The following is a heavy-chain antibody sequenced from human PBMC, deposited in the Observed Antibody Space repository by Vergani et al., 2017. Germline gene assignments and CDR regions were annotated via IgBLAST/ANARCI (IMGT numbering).Heavy chain of an antibody. CDR1: GFTFSSYW. V-gene: IGHV3-74*01. CDR2: INSDGSTT. D-gene: IGHD6-19*01. J-gene: IGHJ4*02. Sequence: EVQLVESGGGLAQPGGSLRLSCAASGFTFSSYWMHWVRQAPGKGLGWVSRINSDGSTTSYADAVKGRFTISRDNAKNTLYLQMNSLRVEDTAIYYCTRVAGTLNWGQGTLVTVSS. CDR3: TRVAGTLN.